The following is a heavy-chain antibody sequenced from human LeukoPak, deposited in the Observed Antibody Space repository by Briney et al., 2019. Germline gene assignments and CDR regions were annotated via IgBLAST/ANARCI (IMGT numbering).Heavy chain of an antibody. D-gene: IGHD5-18*01. CDR1: AGSISSYY. CDR2: IYTSGST. V-gene: IGHV4-4*07. J-gene: IGHJ3*02. Sequence: SQTLSLTCTVSAGSISSYYWSWIRQPAGKGREWIGRIYTSGSTNYNPSLKSRVTMSVDTSKNQFSLKLSSVTAADTAVYYCARVGPRYSYGRGSFDIWGQGTMVTVSS. CDR3: ARVGPRYSYGRGSFDI.